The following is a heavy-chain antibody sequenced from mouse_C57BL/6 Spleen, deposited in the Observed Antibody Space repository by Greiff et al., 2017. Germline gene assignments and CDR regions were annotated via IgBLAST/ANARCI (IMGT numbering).Heavy chain of an antibody. CDR3: ARDYVRNYFDY. Sequence: VQLQQSGPELVKPGASVKISCKASGYSFTGYYMNWVKQSPEKSLEWIGEINPSTGGTTYNQKFKAKATLTVDKSSSTAYMQLKSLTSEDSAVYYCARDYVRNYFDYWGQGTTLTVSS. J-gene: IGHJ2*01. CDR2: INPSTGGT. CDR1: GYSFTGYY. D-gene: IGHD1-1*01. V-gene: IGHV1-42*01.